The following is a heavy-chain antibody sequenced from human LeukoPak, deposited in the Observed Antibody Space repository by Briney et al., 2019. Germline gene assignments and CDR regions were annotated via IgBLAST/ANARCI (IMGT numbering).Heavy chain of an antibody. Sequence: GSLRLSCAASGFTFSSYTMNWVRQTPGKGLEWVANINEDGSDKYYADSMKGRFTISRDNTKNSLYLQVNNLRAEDTAVYYCARDEPGYGEFLLYWGQGTLVTVSS. V-gene: IGHV3-7*01. CDR3: ARDEPGYGEFLLY. D-gene: IGHD3-10*01. J-gene: IGHJ4*02. CDR1: GFTFSSYT. CDR2: INEDGSDK.